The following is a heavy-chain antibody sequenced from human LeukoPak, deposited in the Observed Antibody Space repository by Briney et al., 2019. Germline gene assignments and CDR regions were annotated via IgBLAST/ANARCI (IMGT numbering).Heavy chain of an antibody. V-gene: IGHV4-59*01. Sequence: SETLSLTCIVSGTSMSGYYWTWIRQPPGKGLEWIGHTFSSGATTYNPSLKTRVTISVDTSKNQFSLKLSSVTAADTAVYYCARDVTASASGSYYFDYWGQGTLVTVSS. CDR3: ARDVTASASGSYYFDY. D-gene: IGHD1-26*01. CDR2: TFSSGAT. J-gene: IGHJ4*02. CDR1: GTSMSGYY.